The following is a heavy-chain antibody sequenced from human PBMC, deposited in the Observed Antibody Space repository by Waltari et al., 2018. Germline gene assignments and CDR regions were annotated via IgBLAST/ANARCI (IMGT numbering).Heavy chain of an antibody. CDR3: AKVPYNDFWTGYFFFDL. J-gene: IGHJ4*02. CDR2: ITGEGDNT. Sequence: EVQLVESGGGSVQSGGSLRLSCEGSGFSFSNYAMSWVRQAPGKGVGWVSSITGEGDNTYDADSVRGRFTISRDNSKNTLSLQMNSLRAEDTATYYCAKVPYNDFWTGYFFFDLWGQGTLVSVSS. CDR1: GFSFSNYA. D-gene: IGHD3-3*01. V-gene: IGHV3-23*04.